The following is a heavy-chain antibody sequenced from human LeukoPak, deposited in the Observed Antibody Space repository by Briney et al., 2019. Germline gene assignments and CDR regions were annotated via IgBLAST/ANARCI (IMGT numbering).Heavy chain of an antibody. D-gene: IGHD4-17*01. CDR3: AGDGDYESSFDY. CDR1: GFTFSSYG. V-gene: IGHV3-30*03. CDR2: ISYDGSNK. J-gene: IGHJ4*02. Sequence: GRSLRLSCAASGFTFSSYGMHWVRQAPGKGLEWVAVISYDGSNKYYADSVKGRFTISRDNSKNTLYLQMNSLRAEDTAVYYCAGDGDYESSFDYWGQGTLVTVSS.